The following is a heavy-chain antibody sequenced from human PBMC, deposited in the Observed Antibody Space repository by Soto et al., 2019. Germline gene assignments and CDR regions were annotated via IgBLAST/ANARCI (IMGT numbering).Heavy chain of an antibody. CDR3: ARDRSHCSSTSCPGGWFDP. D-gene: IGHD2-2*01. J-gene: IGHJ5*02. CDR2: IYYSGST. CDR1: GGSISSGGYY. Sequence: SETLSLTCTVSGGSISSGGYYWSWIRQHPGKGLEWIGYIYYSGSTYYNPSLKSRVTISVDTSKNQFSLKLSSVTAADTAVYYCARDRSHCSSTSCPGGWFDPWGQGILVTVSS. V-gene: IGHV4-31*03.